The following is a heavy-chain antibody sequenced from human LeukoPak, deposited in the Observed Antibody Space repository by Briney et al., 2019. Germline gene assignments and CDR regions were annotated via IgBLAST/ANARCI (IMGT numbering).Heavy chain of an antibody. D-gene: IGHD3-22*01. CDR3: AREFYDSSGYYYYYYYMDV. CDR2: INWNGGST. CDR1: GFTFDDYG. V-gene: IGHV3-20*04. Sequence: GGSLRLSCAASGFTFDDYGMSWVRQAPGKRLEWVSGINWNGGSTGYADSVKGRFTISRDNAKNSLYLQMNSLRAEDTALYYCAREFYDSSGYYYYYYYMDVWGKGTTVTVSS. J-gene: IGHJ6*03.